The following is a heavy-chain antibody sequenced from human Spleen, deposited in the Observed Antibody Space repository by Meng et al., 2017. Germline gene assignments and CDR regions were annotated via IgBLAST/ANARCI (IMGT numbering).Heavy chain of an antibody. CDR1: GYSISSGYY. CDR3: AREPEGLVDY. V-gene: IGHV4-38-2*02. J-gene: IGHJ4*02. D-gene: IGHD2-15*01. CDR2: IYHSGST. Sequence: GSLRLSCTVSGYSISSGYYWGWIRQPPGKGLEWIGSIYHSGSTYYNPSLKSRVTISVDTSKNQFSLKLSSVTAADTAVYYCAREPEGLVDYWGQGTLVTVSS.